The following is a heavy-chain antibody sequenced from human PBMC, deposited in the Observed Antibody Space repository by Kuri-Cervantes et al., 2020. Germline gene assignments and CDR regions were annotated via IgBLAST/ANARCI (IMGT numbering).Heavy chain of an antibody. CDR3: AKVSVLGPLHYYYYMGV. V-gene: IGHV3-7*05. Sequence: GESLKSSCAASGITFSSYWMSWVRQAPGKGLEWVANIKQDGSEKYYVDSVKGRFTISRDNAKNSLYLQMKSLRVEDTALYYCAKVSVLGPLHYYYYMGVWGKGTTVTVSS. D-gene: IGHD4/OR15-4a*01. J-gene: IGHJ6*03. CDR2: IKQDGSEK. CDR1: GITFSSYW.